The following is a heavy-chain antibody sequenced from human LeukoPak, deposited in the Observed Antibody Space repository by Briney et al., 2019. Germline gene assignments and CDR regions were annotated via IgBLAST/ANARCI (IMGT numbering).Heavy chain of an antibody. V-gene: IGHV1-18*01. CDR3: ARDYYGTPPLDY. Sequence: ASVKVSRKASGYIFTSYGFSWVRQAPGQGLEWMGWISAYNGDTNYAQKLQGRVTMTTDTSTSTAYMELRSLRSDDTAVYYCARDYYGTPPLDYWGQGTLVTVSS. CDR2: ISAYNGDT. J-gene: IGHJ4*02. D-gene: IGHD3-10*01. CDR1: GYIFTSYG.